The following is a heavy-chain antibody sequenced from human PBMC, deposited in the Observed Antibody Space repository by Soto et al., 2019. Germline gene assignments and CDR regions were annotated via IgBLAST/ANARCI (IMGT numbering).Heavy chain of an antibody. CDR1: GFTVSGIY. CDR2: IYSGGNT. J-gene: IGHJ6*03. Sequence: EVQLVESGGGLVQPGGSLRLSCAASGFTVSGIYMSWVRQAPGKGLECVSLIYSGGNTYYADSVKGRFTISSHNSKNTLYLQMNSLRAEDTAVYFCARLDLYDLWSGYPSMDVWGIGTTVTVSS. D-gene: IGHD3-3*01. V-gene: IGHV3-53*04. CDR3: ARLDLYDLWSGYPSMDV.